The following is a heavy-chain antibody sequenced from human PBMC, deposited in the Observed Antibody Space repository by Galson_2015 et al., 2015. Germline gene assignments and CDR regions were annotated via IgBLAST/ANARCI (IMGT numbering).Heavy chain of an antibody. Sequence: LSLTCAVYGGSFSGYYWSWIRQPPGKGLEWIGEINHSGSTNYNPSLKSRVTISVDTSKNQFSLKLSSVTAADTAVYYCARVQSIVVVPAAMKRGYYFDYWGQGTLVTVSS. CDR3: ARVQSIVVVPAAMKRGYYFDY. CDR2: INHSGST. V-gene: IGHV4-34*01. CDR1: GGSFSGYY. J-gene: IGHJ4*02. D-gene: IGHD2-2*01.